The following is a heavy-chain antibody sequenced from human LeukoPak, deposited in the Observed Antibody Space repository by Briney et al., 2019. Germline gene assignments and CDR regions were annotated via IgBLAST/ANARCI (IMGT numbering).Heavy chain of an antibody. CDR1: GFTLSSYG. V-gene: IGHV3-48*04. D-gene: IGHD3-10*01. Sequence: PGGSLRLSCAASGFTLSSYGMNWVRQAPGKGLEWVSYISSSSTTFYYADSVEGRYTISRDNAKNSLYLQMNSLRAEDTAVYYCARNDYHYGSGSYSYGMDVWGQGTTVTVSS. CDR2: ISSSSTTF. CDR3: ARNDYHYGSGSYSYGMDV. J-gene: IGHJ6*02.